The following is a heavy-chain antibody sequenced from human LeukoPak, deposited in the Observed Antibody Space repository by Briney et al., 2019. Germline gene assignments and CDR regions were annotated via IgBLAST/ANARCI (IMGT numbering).Heavy chain of an antibody. D-gene: IGHD6-13*01. Sequence: GGSLRLSCAASGFNFDQYAMRWVRQVPGKGLEWVSGISWDSGTIAYADSVQGRFTISRDNANNSLYLQVNSLRAEDTALYFCAKDIRFSWYTYNNWFDSWGQETLVTVSS. CDR3: AKDIRFSWYTYNNWFDS. CDR1: GFNFDQYA. CDR2: ISWDSGTI. V-gene: IGHV3-9*01. J-gene: IGHJ5*01.